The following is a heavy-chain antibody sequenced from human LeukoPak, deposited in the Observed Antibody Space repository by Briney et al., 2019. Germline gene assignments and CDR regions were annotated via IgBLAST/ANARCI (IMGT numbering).Heavy chain of an antibody. J-gene: IGHJ4*02. CDR1: GFTVSSNY. CDR3: ARDLAAGGTYPHY. D-gene: IGHD6-13*01. Sequence: GGSLRLSCAASGFTVSSNYMSWVRQAPGKGPEWVSIIYSDGSTYYADSVKGRFTISRDTSKNTLYLQMNSLRTEDTAVYYCARDLAAGGTYPHYWGQGTLVSVSS. CDR2: IYSDGST. V-gene: IGHV3-53*01.